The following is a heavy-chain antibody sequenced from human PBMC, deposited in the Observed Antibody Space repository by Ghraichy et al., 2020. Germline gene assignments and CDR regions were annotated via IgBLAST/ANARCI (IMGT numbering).Heavy chain of an antibody. CDR3: ARGRRNYDDMDV. J-gene: IGHJ6*02. CDR2: INAYNGNT. Sequence: ASVKVSCKASGYTFTSYGISWVRQAPGQGLEWMGWINAYNGNTNYAQKLQGRVTMTTDTSTSTAYMELRSLRSDDTAVYYWARGRRNYDDMDVLGQGTTVTVSS. V-gene: IGHV1-18*01. CDR1: GYTFTSYG.